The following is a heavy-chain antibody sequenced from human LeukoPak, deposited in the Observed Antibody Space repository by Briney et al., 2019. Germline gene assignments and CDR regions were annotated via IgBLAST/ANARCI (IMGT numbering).Heavy chain of an antibody. Sequence: GGSLRLSCAASGFIFSDYYMSWVRQAPGKGLEWVSYIGTSGRIVNYVDSVKGRFTISRDNAKNSLYLQMNSLRAEDTAVYYCARDSYYDSSGGFDYWGQGTLVTVSS. J-gene: IGHJ4*02. CDR1: GFIFSDYY. D-gene: IGHD3-22*01. V-gene: IGHV3-11*04. CDR2: IGTSGRIV. CDR3: ARDSYYDSSGGFDY.